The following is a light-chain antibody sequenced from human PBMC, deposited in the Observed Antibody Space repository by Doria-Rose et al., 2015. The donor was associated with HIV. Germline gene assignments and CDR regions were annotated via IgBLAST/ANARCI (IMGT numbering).Light chain of an antibody. V-gene: IGKV1-8*01. J-gene: IGKJ1*01. CDR2: AAS. CDR3: QQYYSYPPT. CDR1: QDISNY. Sequence: AIRMTQSPSSLSASTGDRVTITCRASQDISNYLAWYQQKPGKAPKLLIYAASTLQSGVPSRFSGSGSGTDFTLTISYLRSEDFATYYCQQYYSYPPTFGQGTKMEVK.